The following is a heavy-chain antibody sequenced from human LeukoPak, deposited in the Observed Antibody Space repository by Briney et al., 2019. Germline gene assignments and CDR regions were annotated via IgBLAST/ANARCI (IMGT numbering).Heavy chain of an antibody. CDR1: GGSISSYY. J-gene: IGHJ5*02. V-gene: IGHV4-34*01. D-gene: IGHD3-10*01. CDR3: ARGRTTYYYGSGSGWFDP. CDR2: INHSGST. Sequence: SETLSLTCTVSGGSISSYYWSWIRQPPGKGLEWIGEINHSGSTNYNPSLKSRVTISVDTSKNQFSLKLSSVTAADTAVYYCARGRTTYYYGSGSGWFDPWGQGTLVTVSS.